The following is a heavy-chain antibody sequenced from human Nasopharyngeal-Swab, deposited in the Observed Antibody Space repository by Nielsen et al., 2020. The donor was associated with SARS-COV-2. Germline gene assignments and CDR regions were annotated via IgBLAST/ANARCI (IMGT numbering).Heavy chain of an antibody. CDR2: ISSSSSYI. CDR1: GFTFSDYY. D-gene: IGHD3-22*01. J-gene: IGHJ4*02. Sequence: GGSLRLSCAASGFTFSDYYMSWIRRAPGKGLEWVSSISSSSSYIYYADSVKGRFTISRDNAKNSLYLQMNSLRAEDTAVYYCARGGTMIVVELYYFDYWGQGTLVTVSS. V-gene: IGHV3-11*06. CDR3: ARGGTMIVVELYYFDY.